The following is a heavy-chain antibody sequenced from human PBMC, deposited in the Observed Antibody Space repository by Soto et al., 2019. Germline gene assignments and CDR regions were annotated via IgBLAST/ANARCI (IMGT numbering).Heavy chain of an antibody. D-gene: IGHD3-16*02. J-gene: IGHJ3*02. Sequence: SETLSLTCAVYGGSFSGYYWSWIRQPPGKGLEWIGEINHSGSTNYNPSLKSRVTISVDTSKNQFSLKLSSVTAADTAVYYCARGPYDYVWGSYRFGHAFDIWGQGTMVTVSS. V-gene: IGHV4-34*01. CDR2: INHSGST. CDR1: GGSFSGYY. CDR3: ARGPYDYVWGSYRFGHAFDI.